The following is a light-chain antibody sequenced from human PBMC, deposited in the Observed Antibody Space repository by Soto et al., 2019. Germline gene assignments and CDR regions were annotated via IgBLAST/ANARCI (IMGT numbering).Light chain of an antibody. Sequence: DIQMTQSPSAMSASVGDRVTITCRASQGISKYLVWFQQKPGKVPKRLIYAASSFQSGVPSRFICSGSATECTLTISGLQPEDFATYYCVQHNNYPITCDGGTKVEIK. V-gene: IGKV1-17*03. CDR2: AAS. J-gene: IGKJ4*01. CDR3: VQHNNYPIT. CDR1: QGISKY.